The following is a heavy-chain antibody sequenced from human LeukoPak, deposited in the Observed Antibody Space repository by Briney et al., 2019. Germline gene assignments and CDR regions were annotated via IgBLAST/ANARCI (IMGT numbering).Heavy chain of an antibody. Sequence: SETLSLTCTVSGGSISSHYWSWIRQPPGKGLEWIGYIYYSGSTNYNPSLKSRVTISVDTSKNQFSLKLSSVTAADTAVYYCARDRKGEYYCHYMDVWGKGTTVTVSS. CDR1: GGSISSHY. J-gene: IGHJ6*03. V-gene: IGHV4-59*11. D-gene: IGHD1-26*01. CDR3: ARDRKGEYYCHYMDV. CDR2: IYYSGST.